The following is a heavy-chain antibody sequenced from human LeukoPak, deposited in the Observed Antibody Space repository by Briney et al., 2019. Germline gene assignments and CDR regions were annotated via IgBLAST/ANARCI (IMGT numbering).Heavy chain of an antibody. CDR1: GGSISGHY. CDR2: IYYSGST. CDR3: ARGLGSAGADDY. Sequence: PSETLSLTCTVSGGSISGHYWSWIRQPPGKGLEWIGYIYYSGSTNYNPSLKSRVTISVDTSKNQFSLKLSSVTAADTAVYYCARGLGSAGADDYWGQGTLVTVSS. D-gene: IGHD3-16*01. J-gene: IGHJ4*02. V-gene: IGHV4-59*11.